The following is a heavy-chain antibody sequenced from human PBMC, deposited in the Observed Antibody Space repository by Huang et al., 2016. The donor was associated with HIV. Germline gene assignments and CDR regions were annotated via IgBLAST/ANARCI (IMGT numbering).Heavy chain of an antibody. J-gene: IGHJ4*02. CDR1: GGSIRSDNYY. V-gene: IGHV4-39*02. CDR3: ARLPGSITMIRGVITDPY. Sequence: QLQLQESGPGLVKPSETLSLTCTVSGGSIRSDNYYWGWIRQPPGKGLEWIGSIYYSGSPDYNPSRKRRVTITVETSKNHFSLRMRSVTAADTAVYYCARLPGSITMIRGVITDPYWGQGTLVTVSS. CDR2: IYYSGSP. D-gene: IGHD3-10*01.